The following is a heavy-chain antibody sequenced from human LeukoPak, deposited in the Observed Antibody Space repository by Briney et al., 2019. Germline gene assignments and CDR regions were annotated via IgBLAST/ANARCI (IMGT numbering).Heavy chain of an antibody. Sequence: GGSLRLSCAASGFTFSNHWMHWVRQAPGKGLMWVSRINRDGSRTDYVDSVKGRFTISRDNAKNSLYLQMNSLRAEDTAVYYCAREQLWLRYFDYWGQGTLVTVSS. CDR3: AREQLWLRYFDY. CDR2: INRDGSRT. J-gene: IGHJ4*02. CDR1: GFTFSNHW. D-gene: IGHD5-18*01. V-gene: IGHV3-74*01.